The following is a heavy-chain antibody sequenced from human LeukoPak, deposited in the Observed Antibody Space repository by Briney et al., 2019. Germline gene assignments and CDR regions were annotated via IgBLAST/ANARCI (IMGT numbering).Heavy chain of an antibody. Sequence: PGGSLRLSCAASGFTFSSYSMNWVRQAPGKGLEWVSSISSSSSYIYYADSVKGRFTISRDNAKNSLYLQMNSLRDEDTAVYYCARDAGMDSGYRTPSGKNGMDVWGQGTTVTVSS. V-gene: IGHV3-21*01. J-gene: IGHJ6*02. D-gene: IGHD5-12*01. CDR2: ISSSSSYI. CDR1: GFTFSSYS. CDR3: ARDAGMDSGYRTPSGKNGMDV.